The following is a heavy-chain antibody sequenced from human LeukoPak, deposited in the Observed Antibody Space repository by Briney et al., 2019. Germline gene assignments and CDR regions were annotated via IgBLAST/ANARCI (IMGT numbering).Heavy chain of an antibody. Sequence: PGGSLRLSCAASGFTFSSYWMHWVRQAPGKGLVWVSRINSDGSSTSYADSVKGRFTISRDNAKNTLYLQMNSLRAEDTAVYYCAGYCSSTSCVRKGDFDYWGQGTLVTVSS. V-gene: IGHV3-74*01. CDR3: AGYCSSTSCVRKGDFDY. CDR1: GFTFSSYW. J-gene: IGHJ4*02. CDR2: INSDGSST. D-gene: IGHD2-2*01.